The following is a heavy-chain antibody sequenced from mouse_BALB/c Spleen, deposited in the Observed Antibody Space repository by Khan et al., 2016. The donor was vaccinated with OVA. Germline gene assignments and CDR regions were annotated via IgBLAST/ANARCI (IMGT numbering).Heavy chain of an antibody. CDR2: ISSGGSYT. Sequence: EVELVESGGDLVKPGGSLKLSCAASGFTFSSFGMSWIRQTPDKRLEWVATISSGGSYTYYPDSVKGRFTISRDNAKNTLYLQMSSLKSEDKAMYYCARQYSNAFFEYWGQGTTLTVST. J-gene: IGHJ2*01. V-gene: IGHV5-6*01. CDR3: ARQYSNAFFEY. CDR1: GFTFSSFG. D-gene: IGHD2-5*01.